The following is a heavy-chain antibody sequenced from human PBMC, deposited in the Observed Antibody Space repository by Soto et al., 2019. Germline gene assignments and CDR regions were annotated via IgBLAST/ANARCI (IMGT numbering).Heavy chain of an antibody. J-gene: IGHJ4*02. V-gene: IGHV4-30-2*01. D-gene: IGHD6-13*01. CDR1: GGSISSGGYS. CDR2: IYHSGST. CDR3: ARGQQLVRNY. Sequence: QLQLQESGSGLVKPSQTLSLTCAVSGGSISSGGYSWSWIRQPPGKGLEWIGYIYHSGSTYYNPSRKGRVTIAVDRSTNQFSLKLSSVTAADTAGYYCARGQQLVRNYWGQGTLVTVSS.